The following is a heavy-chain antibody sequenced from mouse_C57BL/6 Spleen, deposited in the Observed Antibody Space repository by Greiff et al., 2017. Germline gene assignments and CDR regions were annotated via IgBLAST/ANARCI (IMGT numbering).Heavy chain of an antibody. J-gene: IGHJ3*01. CDR1: GFNIKDDY. V-gene: IGHV14-4*01. CDR3: TKSYDYPFAY. CDR2: IDPENGDT. Sequence: EVQLQESGAELVRPGASVKLSCTASGFNIKDDYMHWVKQRPEQGLEWIGWIDPENGDTEYASQFQGKATITADTSSNTAYLQLSSLTSEDTAVYYCTKSYDYPFAYWGQGTLVTVSA. D-gene: IGHD2-4*01.